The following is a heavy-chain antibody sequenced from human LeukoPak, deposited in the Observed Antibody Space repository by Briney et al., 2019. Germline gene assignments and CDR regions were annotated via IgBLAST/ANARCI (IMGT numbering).Heavy chain of an antibody. CDR2: ISGSGGST. J-gene: IGHJ6*03. CDR3: ARIVVVHQYYYYYYMDV. V-gene: IGHV3-23*01. Sequence: GGSLRLSCAASGFTFSSYAMSWVRQAPGKGLEWVSAISGSGGSTYYADSVKGRFTISRDNSKNTLYLQMNSLRAEDTAVYYCARIVVVHQYYYYYYMDVWGKGTTVTVSS. CDR1: GFTFSSYA. D-gene: IGHD3-22*01.